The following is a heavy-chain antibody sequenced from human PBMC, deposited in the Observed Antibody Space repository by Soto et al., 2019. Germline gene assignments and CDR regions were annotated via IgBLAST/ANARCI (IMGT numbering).Heavy chain of an antibody. CDR2: VSKSDYT. Sequence: LRLSCVVSGFTFNNYGINWVRQAPGKGLEWVSTVSKSDYTYYSDSVKGRFTISRDNAKNTVSLQMNTLGAEDTAVYYCAREDSIIIPAVSDFWGQGTLVTVSS. D-gene: IGHD2-2*01. CDR3: AREDSIIIPAVSDF. CDR1: GFTFNNYG. J-gene: IGHJ4*02. V-gene: IGHV3-21*04.